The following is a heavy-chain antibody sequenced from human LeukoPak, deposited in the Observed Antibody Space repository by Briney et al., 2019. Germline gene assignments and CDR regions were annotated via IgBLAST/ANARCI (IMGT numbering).Heavy chain of an antibody. J-gene: IGHJ4*02. CDR2: ISGTSGHI. D-gene: IGHD2-8*01. Sequence: PGGSLRLSCAASGSNFHSYSMNWVRQVPGKGLEWVSSISGTSGHIFYADSVKGRFTVSRDNAKKSLYLQMDSLTAADTALYFCASGVYLNYWGQGTPVTASS. V-gene: IGHV3-21*01. CDR3: ASGVYLNY. CDR1: GSNFHSYS.